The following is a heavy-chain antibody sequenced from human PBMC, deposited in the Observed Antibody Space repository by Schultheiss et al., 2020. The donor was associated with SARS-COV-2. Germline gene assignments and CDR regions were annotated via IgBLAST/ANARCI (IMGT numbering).Heavy chain of an antibody. CDR1: GGSVISTNW. CDR2: MHHSGST. CDR3: ARGITIFHNWFDP. Sequence: SETLSLTCAVSGGSVISTNWWSWVRQPPGKGLEWIGEMHHSGSTNLNPSLKSRVTISVDKSKNQFSLKLSSLTAADTAVYYCARGITIFHNWFDPWGQGTLVTVSS. V-gene: IGHV4-4*02. D-gene: IGHD3-3*01. J-gene: IGHJ5*02.